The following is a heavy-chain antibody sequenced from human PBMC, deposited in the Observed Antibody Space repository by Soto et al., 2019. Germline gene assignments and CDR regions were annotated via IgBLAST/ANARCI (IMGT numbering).Heavy chain of an antibody. D-gene: IGHD2-8*01. J-gene: IGHJ4*02. Sequence: SETLSLTCTVSGGSISSSSYYWGWIRQPPGKGLEWIGSIYYSGSTYYNPSLKSRVTISVDTSKNQFSLKLSSVTAADTAVYYCARSSLYCTNGVCHIDYWGQGTLVTVSS. CDR3: ARSSLYCTNGVCHIDY. V-gene: IGHV4-39*01. CDR2: IYYSGST. CDR1: GGSISSSSYY.